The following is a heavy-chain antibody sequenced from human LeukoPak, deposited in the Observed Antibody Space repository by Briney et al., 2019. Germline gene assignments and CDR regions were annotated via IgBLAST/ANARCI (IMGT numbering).Heavy chain of an antibody. CDR2: IKSKTDGGTT. V-gene: IGHV3-15*01. Sequence: GGSLRLSCAASVFTFSNAWMSWVRQAPGKGLEWVGRIKSKTDGGTTDYAAPVKGRFTISRDDSKNTLYLQMNSLKTEDTAVYYCTTDRMVYGGSEFTIFGVVIMLDYWGQGTLFTVSS. J-gene: IGHJ4*02. D-gene: IGHD3-3*01. CDR3: TTDRMVYGGSEFTIFGVVIMLDY. CDR1: VFTFSNAW.